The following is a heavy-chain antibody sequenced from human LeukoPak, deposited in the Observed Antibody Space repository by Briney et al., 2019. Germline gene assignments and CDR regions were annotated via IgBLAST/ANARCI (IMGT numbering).Heavy chain of an antibody. J-gene: IGHJ4*02. V-gene: IGHV3-33*01. CDR2: IWYDGSNK. CDR3: ARAQEGSSGWYRAFGY. D-gene: IGHD6-19*01. Sequence: HPGRSLRLSRAASGFTFSSYGMHWVRQAPGKGLEWVAVIWYDGSNKYYADSVKGRFTISRDNSKNTLYLQMNSLRAEDTAVYYCARAQEGSSGWYRAFGYWGQGTLVTVSS. CDR1: GFTFSSYG.